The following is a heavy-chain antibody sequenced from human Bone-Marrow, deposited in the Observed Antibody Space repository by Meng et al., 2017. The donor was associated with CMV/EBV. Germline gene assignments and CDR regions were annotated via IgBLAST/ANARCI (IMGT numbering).Heavy chain of an antibody. V-gene: IGHV1-2*02. D-gene: IGHD2-2*01. J-gene: IGHJ6*02. CDR3: ARDSAYCSSTSCYWYGMAV. CDR1: GYTFTGYY. CDR2: INPNSGGT. Sequence: ASVKVSCKASGYTFTGYYMHWVRQAPGQGLEWMGWINPNSGGTNYAQKFQGRVTMTRDTSISTAYMELSRLRSDDTAVYYCARDSAYCSSTSCYWYGMAVWGQGTTVPVSS.